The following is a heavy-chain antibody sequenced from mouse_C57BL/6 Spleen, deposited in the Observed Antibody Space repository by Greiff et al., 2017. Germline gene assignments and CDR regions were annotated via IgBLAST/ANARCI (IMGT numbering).Heavy chain of an antibody. CDR1: GYTFTDYN. V-gene: IGHV1-22*01. D-gene: IGHD2-12*01. Sequence: VHVKQSGPELVKPGASVKMSCKASGYTFTDYNMHWVKQSHGKSLEWIGYINPNNGGTSYNQKFKGKATLTVNKSSSTAYMELRSLTSEDSAVYYCARSYGAMDYWGQGTSVTVSS. J-gene: IGHJ4*01. CDR2: INPNNGGT. CDR3: ARSYGAMDY.